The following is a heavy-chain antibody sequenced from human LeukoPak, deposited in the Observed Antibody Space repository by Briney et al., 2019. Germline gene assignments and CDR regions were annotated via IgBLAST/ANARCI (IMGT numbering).Heavy chain of an antibody. J-gene: IGHJ4*02. CDR1: GFTFSSYG. D-gene: IGHD5-12*01. Sequence: PGRSLRLSCAASGFTFSSYGMHWVRQAPGKGLEWVAVISYDGSNKYYADSVKGRFTISRDNSKNTLYLQMNSLRAEDTAVYYCAKDFDGIVATTDAFFDYWGQGTLVTVSS. CDR3: AKDFDGIVATTDAFFDY. CDR2: ISYDGSNK. V-gene: IGHV3-30*18.